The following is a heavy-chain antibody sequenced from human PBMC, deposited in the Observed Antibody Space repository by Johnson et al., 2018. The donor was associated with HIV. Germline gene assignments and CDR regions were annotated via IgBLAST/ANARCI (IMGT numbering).Heavy chain of an antibody. CDR3: ARGTPYGGNSWDFDI. J-gene: IGHJ3*02. Sequence: VQLVESGGGVVQPGRSLRLSCAASGFTFSSYAMHWVRQAPGKGLAWVSRINSDGSSTSYADSVKGRFTISRDHAKNTRYLQMNSLRAEDTAVYYCARGTPYGGNSWDFDIWGQGTMVTVSS. CDR2: INSDGSST. V-gene: IGHV3-74*02. CDR1: GFTFSSYA. D-gene: IGHD4-23*01.